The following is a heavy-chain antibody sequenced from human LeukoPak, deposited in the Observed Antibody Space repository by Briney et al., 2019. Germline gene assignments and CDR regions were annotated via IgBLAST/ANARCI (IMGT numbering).Heavy chain of an antibody. CDR2: IIPILGIA. D-gene: IGHD2-15*01. V-gene: IGHV1-69*02. Sequence: SVKVSCKASGGTFSRYTISWVRQAPGQGLEWMGRIIPILGIANHAQKFQGRVTITADKSTGTAYMELSSLRSEDTAVYYCARQGGYYLDCWGQGAPVTVSS. CDR3: ARQGGYYLDC. CDR1: GGTFSRYT. J-gene: IGHJ4*02.